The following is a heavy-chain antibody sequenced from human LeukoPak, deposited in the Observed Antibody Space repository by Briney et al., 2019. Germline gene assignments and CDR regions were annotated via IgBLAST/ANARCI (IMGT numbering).Heavy chain of an antibody. V-gene: IGHV4-61*02. Sequence: SETLSLTCTVSGGSISSGSYYWSWIRQAAGKGLEWIRRIYTSGSTNYNPSLKSRVTISVDTSKNQFSLKLSSVTAADTAVYYRARAGWSGYFGAIDYWGQGTLVTVSS. CDR1: GGSISSGSYY. D-gene: IGHD3-3*01. CDR3: ARAGWSGYFGAIDY. J-gene: IGHJ4*02. CDR2: IYTSGST.